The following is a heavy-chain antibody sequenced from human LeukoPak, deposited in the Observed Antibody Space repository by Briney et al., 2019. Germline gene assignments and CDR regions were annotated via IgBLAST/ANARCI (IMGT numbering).Heavy chain of an antibody. V-gene: IGHV3-7*01. D-gene: IGHD4-23*01. J-gene: IGHJ4*02. CDR2: IKQDGSEK. Sequence: PGGALRLSCAAPGFTFSSYWMSWVRQAPGEGRGGVANIKQDGSEKYYVDSVKGRFTISRDNAKNSLYLQMNSLRAEDTAVYYCARDATVAYSFDYWGQGTLVTVSS. CDR1: GFTFSSYW. CDR3: ARDATVAYSFDY.